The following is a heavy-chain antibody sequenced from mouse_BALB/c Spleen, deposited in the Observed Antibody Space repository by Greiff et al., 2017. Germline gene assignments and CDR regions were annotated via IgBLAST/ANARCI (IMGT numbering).Heavy chain of an antibody. CDR2: IYPSDSYT. CDR1: GYTFTSYW. Sequence: QVQLQQPGAELVRPGASVKLSCKASGYTFTSYWINWVKQRPGQGLEWIGNIYPSDSYTNYNQKFKDKATLTVDKSSSTAYMQLSSPTSEDSAVYYCTSPNSFAYWGQGTLVTVSA. D-gene: IGHD4-1*01. CDR3: TSPNSFAY. V-gene: IGHV1-69*02. J-gene: IGHJ3*01.